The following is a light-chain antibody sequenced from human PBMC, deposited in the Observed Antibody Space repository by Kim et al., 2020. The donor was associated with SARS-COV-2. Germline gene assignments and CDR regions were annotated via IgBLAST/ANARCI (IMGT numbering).Light chain of an antibody. V-gene: IGLV3-1*01. Sequence: SYELTQPPSVSVSPGQTASITCSGDKLGDKYVCWYQQKPGQSPVLLIYQDTKRPSGIPERFSGSNSGNTATLTISGTQAMDEADYYCQAWDSITVVFGGGTQLTVL. CDR2: QDT. CDR3: QAWDSITVV. CDR1: KLGDKY. J-gene: IGLJ2*01.